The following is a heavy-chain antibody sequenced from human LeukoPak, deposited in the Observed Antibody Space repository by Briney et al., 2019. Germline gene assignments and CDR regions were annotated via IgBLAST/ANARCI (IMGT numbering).Heavy chain of an antibody. J-gene: IGHJ4*02. CDR1: GGSISSSSYY. CDR3: ARGRSRGSYFDY. Sequence: KPSETLSLTCTVSGGSISSSSYYWGWIRQPPGKGLEWIGYIYYSGSTYYNPSLKSRVTISVDTSKNQFSLKLSSVTAADTAVYYCARGRSRGSYFDYWGQGTLVTVSS. V-gene: IGHV4-31*03. D-gene: IGHD1-26*01. CDR2: IYYSGST.